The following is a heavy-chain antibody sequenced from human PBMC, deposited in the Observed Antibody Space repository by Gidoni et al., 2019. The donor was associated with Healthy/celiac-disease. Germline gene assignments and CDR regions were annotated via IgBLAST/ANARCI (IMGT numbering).Heavy chain of an antibody. CDR2: INHSGST. V-gene: IGHV4-34*01. CDR3: ARGHIAAAGTGWYFDL. J-gene: IGHJ2*01. CDR1: GGSFSGYY. Sequence: QVQLQQWGAGLLKPSETLSLTCAVYGGSFSGYYWSWIRQPPGKGLEWIGEINHSGSTNYNPSLKSRVTISVDTSKNQFSLKLSSVTAADTAVYYCARGHIAAAGTGWYFDLWGRGTLVTVSS. D-gene: IGHD6-13*01.